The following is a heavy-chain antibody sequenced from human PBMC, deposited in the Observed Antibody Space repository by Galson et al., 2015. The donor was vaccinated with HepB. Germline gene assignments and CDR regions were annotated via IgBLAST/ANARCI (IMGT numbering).Heavy chain of an antibody. CDR1: GFTFSSSA. V-gene: IGHV3-30*04. CDR3: ARENWNDGGMGV. D-gene: IGHD1-1*01. Sequence: SLRLSCAASGFTFSSSAMHWVRQAPGKGLEWVALISYDGLNKYYAGSVTGRFTISRDNSKNTLFLQMNSLRAEDMDVYYCARENWNDGGMGVWGEGTTATVSS. CDR2: ISYDGLNK. J-gene: IGHJ6*04.